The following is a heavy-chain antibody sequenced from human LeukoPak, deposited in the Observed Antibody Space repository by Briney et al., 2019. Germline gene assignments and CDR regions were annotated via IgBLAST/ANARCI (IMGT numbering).Heavy chain of an antibody. J-gene: IGHJ4*02. CDR1: GYTFTSYY. V-gene: IGHV1-46*01. D-gene: IGHD5-18*01. CDR2: INPSGGSA. Sequence: ASVKVSCKASGYTFTSYYMHWVRQAPGQGLEWMGIINPSGGSASYAQRFQGRVTMTRDTSTSTVYMELSSLRSEDTAVYYCARDLEDTAPGGLYWGQGTLVTVSS. CDR3: ARDLEDTAPGGLY.